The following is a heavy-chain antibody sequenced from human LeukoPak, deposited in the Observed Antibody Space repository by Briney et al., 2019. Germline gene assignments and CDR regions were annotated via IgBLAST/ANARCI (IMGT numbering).Heavy chain of an antibody. V-gene: IGHV4-34*09. CDR3: ARSKWLLFGYNWFDP. Sequence: SETLSITCAVYGGSFSGYYWSWIRQPPGKGLEWIGEINHSGSTNYNPSLKSRVTISVDTSKNQFSLKLSSVTAADTAVYYCARSKWLLFGYNWFDPWGQGTLVTVSP. J-gene: IGHJ5*02. D-gene: IGHD3-22*01. CDR2: INHSGST. CDR1: GGSFSGYY.